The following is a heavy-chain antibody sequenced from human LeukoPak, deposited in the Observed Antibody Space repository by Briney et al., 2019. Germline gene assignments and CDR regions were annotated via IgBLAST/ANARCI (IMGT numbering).Heavy chain of an antibody. CDR1: GGTFSSYA. Sequence: GASVKVSCKASGGTFSSYAISWVRQAPGQGLEWMGGIIPIFGTANYAQKFQGRVTITADESASTAYMELSSLRSEDTAVYYCARGDWGVAGLDYWGQGTLVTVSS. CDR3: ARGDWGVAGLDY. J-gene: IGHJ4*02. V-gene: IGHV1-69*13. D-gene: IGHD6-19*01. CDR2: IIPIFGTA.